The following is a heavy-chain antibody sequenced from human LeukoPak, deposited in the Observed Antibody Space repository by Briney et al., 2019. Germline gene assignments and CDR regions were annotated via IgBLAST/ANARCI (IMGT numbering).Heavy chain of an antibody. J-gene: IGHJ1*01. Sequence: PSETLSLTCAVYGGSFSGYYGSWIRQPPGKGLEWIGEINHSGSTNYNPSLKSRVTISVDTSKNQFSLKLSSVTAADTAVYYCARNGFRFLVAEYFQHWGQGTLVTVSS. CDR1: GGSFSGYY. D-gene: IGHD2-8*01. V-gene: IGHV4-34*01. CDR2: INHSGST. CDR3: ARNGFRFLVAEYFQH.